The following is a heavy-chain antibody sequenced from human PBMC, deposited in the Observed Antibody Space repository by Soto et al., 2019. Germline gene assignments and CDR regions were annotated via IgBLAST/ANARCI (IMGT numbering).Heavy chain of an antibody. Sequence: GGSLRPSCAASGFTFSSYGMHWVRQAPGKGLEWVAVISYDGSNKYYADSVKGRFTISRDNSKNTLYLQMNSLRAEDTAVYYCAKGRKALLCSGGSCYSFYTSYWGQGTLVTVSS. D-gene: IGHD2-15*01. CDR3: AKGRKALLCSGGSCYSFYTSY. CDR2: ISYDGSNK. V-gene: IGHV3-30*18. CDR1: GFTFSSYG. J-gene: IGHJ4*02.